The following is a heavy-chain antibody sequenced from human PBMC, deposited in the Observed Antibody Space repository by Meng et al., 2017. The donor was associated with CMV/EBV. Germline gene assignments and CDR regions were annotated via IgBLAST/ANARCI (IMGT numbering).Heavy chain of an antibody. CDR1: GLQLSSSEVG. CDR3: AHKGRRMAAAGINWFDP. D-gene: IGHD6-13*01. CDR2: IYWDDDK. Sequence: QMRSTPPGPSPVKPTRTLPLTCTFSGLQLSSSEVGEGWIRQPPAKALEWLALIYWDDDKRYSPSLKSRLTITKDTSKNQVVLTMTNMDPVDTATYYCAHKGRRMAAAGINWFDPWGQGTLVTVSS. J-gene: IGHJ5*02. V-gene: IGHV2-5*02.